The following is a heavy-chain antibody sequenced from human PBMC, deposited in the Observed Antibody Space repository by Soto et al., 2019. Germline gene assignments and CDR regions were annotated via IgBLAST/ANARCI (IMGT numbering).Heavy chain of an antibody. CDR2: IYYSGNT. J-gene: IGHJ5*01. V-gene: IGHV4-38-2*01. CDR3: ARKGYGSGPNWLDS. Sequence: PSETLSLTCAVSDYSISNGYYWGWIRQPPEKGLEWIGSIYYSGNTYYNPSLKSRVTISVDTSKNQFSLKLNSVTAADTAVYYCARKGYGSGPNWLDSWGQGTLVTVSS. D-gene: IGHD3-10*01. CDR1: DYSISNGYY.